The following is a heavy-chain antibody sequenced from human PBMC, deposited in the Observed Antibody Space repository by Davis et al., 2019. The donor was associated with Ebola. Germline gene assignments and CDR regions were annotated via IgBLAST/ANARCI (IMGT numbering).Heavy chain of an antibody. D-gene: IGHD6-19*01. CDR1: GFTFSDHY. CDR3: ASLYSSGREDY. J-gene: IGHJ4*02. Sequence: GESLKISCAASGFTFSDHYMDWVRQAPGKGLEWVGRSRNKANSYTTEYAASVKARFTISRDDSKNSLFLQMNSLKAEDTAVYYCASLYSSGREDYWGQGTLVTVSS. V-gene: IGHV3-72*01. CDR2: SRNKANSYTT.